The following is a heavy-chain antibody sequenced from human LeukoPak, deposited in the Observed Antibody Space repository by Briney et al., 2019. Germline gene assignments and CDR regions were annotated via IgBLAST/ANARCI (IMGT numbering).Heavy chain of an antibody. V-gene: IGHV3-23*01. CDR3: AKGLWELLYDY. CDR2: ISGSGGST. CDR1: GFTVSNNY. Sequence: GGSLRLSCAASGFTVSNNYMSWVRQAPGKGLEWVSAISGSGGSTYYADSVKGRFTISRDNSKNTLYLQMNSLRAEDTAVYYCAKGLWELLYDYWGQGTLVTVSS. D-gene: IGHD1-26*01. J-gene: IGHJ4*02.